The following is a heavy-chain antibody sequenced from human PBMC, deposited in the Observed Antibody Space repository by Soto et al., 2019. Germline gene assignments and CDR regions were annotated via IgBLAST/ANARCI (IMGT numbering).Heavy chain of an antibody. D-gene: IGHD6-13*01. CDR3: AKAPRVDIAAAAPFDY. J-gene: IGHJ4*02. V-gene: IGHV3-23*01. CDR1: GFTFSSYA. CDR2: ISGSGGST. Sequence: PGGSLRLSCAASGFTFSSYAMSWVRQAPGKGLEWVSAISGSGGSTYYADSVKGRFTISRDNSKNTLYLQMNSLRAEDTAVYYCAKAPRVDIAAAAPFDYWGQGTLVTVSP.